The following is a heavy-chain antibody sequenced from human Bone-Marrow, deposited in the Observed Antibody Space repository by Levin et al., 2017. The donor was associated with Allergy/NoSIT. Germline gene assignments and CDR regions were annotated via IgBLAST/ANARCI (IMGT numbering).Heavy chain of an antibody. J-gene: IGHJ3*02. D-gene: IGHD2-8*01. V-gene: IGHV4-59*02. CDR2: IYNSGSS. Sequence: SQTLSLTCSVSGGSVTSYYWSWLRQPPGKGLEWIGYIYNSGSSNYNPSLKSRVTMSVDPSKNQVSLRLSSVTAADTAMYYCARDMGYCTTNSYGRNAFDIWGQGTKVTVSS. CDR1: GGSVTSYY. CDR3: ARDMGYCTTNSYGRNAFDI.